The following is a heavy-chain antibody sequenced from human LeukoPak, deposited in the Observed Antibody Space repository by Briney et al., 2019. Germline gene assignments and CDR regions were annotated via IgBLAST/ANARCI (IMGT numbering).Heavy chain of an antibody. CDR1: GGSISSYY. D-gene: IGHD3-22*01. CDR2: LYYSGCT. Sequence: SETLSLTCTVSGGSISSYYWSWIRQPPGKGLEWIGYLYYSGCTNYNHSLTSRVTISVDTSKNQFSLKLRSVTAADTAVYYCAKDHRPYEYDSGDYYYVRGKDAFDIWGQGTMVTVSS. CDR3: AKDHRPYEYDSGDYYYVRGKDAFDI. V-gene: IGHV4-59*01. J-gene: IGHJ3*02.